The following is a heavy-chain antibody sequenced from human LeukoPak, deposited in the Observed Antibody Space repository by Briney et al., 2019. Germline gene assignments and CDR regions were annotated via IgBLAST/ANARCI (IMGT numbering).Heavy chain of an antibody. Sequence: SETLSLTCTVSGDSISSYYWSWIRQLPGKGLEWIGYIYTSGGTNYIPSLKGRVTISIDTSKNQFSLKLSSVTAADSAVYYCARLTRLSTSPDRYYLDYWGQGTLVTVSS. CDR1: GDSISSYY. D-gene: IGHD6-6*01. V-gene: IGHV4-4*09. J-gene: IGHJ4*02. CDR2: IYTSGGT. CDR3: ARLTRLSTSPDRYYLDY.